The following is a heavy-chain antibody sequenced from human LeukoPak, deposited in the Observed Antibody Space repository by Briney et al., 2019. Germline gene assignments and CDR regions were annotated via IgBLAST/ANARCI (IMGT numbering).Heavy chain of an antibody. CDR3: ARDHSSSSEDY. CDR1: GGSISSYY. CDR2: IHYTGST. V-gene: IGHV4-59*12. J-gene: IGHJ4*02. Sequence: PSETLSLTCTVSGGSISSYYWSWIRQSPGKGLECIGYIHYTGSTYHNPSLKSRVTISVDTSKNQFSLKLNSVTAADTAVYYCARDHSSSSEDYWGQGTLVTVSS. D-gene: IGHD6-13*01.